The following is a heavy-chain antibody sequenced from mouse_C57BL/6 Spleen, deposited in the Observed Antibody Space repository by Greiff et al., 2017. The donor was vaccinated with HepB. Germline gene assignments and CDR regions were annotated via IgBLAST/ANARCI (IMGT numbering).Heavy chain of an antibody. V-gene: IGHV3-6*01. J-gene: IGHJ2*01. CDR3: ARRYDGYYHYFDY. CDR2: ISYDGSN. D-gene: IGHD2-3*01. Sequence: ESGPGLVKPSQSLSLTCSVTGYSITSGYYWNWIRQFPGNKLEWMGYISYDGSNNYNPSLKNRISITRDTSKNQFFLKLNSVTTEDTATYYCARRYDGYYHYFDYWGQGTTLTVSS. CDR1: GYSITSGYY.